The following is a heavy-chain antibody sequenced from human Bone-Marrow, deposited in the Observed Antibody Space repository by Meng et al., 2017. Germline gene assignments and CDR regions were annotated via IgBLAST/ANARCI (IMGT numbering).Heavy chain of an antibody. Sequence: EWQLVESGGGLVQPGGSLKLSCAVSGVTFSDFDIHWVRQASGKGLEWVGRIGGRRKSYAAAYAAPVRGRFTISRDDSRDTAYLQMNSLKTEDSAVYYCTIYVRGHIWGQGTMVTVSS. D-gene: IGHD2/OR15-2a*01. CDR1: GVTFSDFD. CDR2: IGGRRKSYAA. V-gene: IGHV3-73*02. CDR3: TIYVRGHI. J-gene: IGHJ3*02.